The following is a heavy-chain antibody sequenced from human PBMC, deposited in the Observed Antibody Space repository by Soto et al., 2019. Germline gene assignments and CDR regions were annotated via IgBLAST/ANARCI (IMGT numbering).Heavy chain of an antibody. Sequence: EVQLLESGGGLVQPGGSLRLSCAASGFTFSSYSMSWVRQAPGKGLEWVSAISGSGGSTYYADSVKCRITISRDNSKNTLYLQMNSLRAEDTAVYYCEKDRWRELTYCSGGSCYYGDRGQGTLVTVSS. CDR2: ISGSGGST. J-gene: IGHJ4*02. CDR3: EKDRWRELTYCSGGSCYYGD. V-gene: IGHV3-23*01. CDR1: GFTFSSYS. D-gene: IGHD2-15*01.